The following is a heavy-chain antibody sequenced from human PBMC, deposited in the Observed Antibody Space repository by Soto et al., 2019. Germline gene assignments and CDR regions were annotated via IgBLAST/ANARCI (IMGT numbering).Heavy chain of an antibody. D-gene: IGHD5-18*01. CDR1: GGSFGRYY. V-gene: IGHV4-34*01. Sequence: SETLSLTCAVYGGSFGRYYWSWIRQPPGKGLEWIGEINHSGSTNYNPSLKSRVTISVDTSKNQFSLKLSSVTAADTAVYYCARAYSYGHNWFDPWGQGTLVTVSS. J-gene: IGHJ5*02. CDR2: INHSGST. CDR3: ARAYSYGHNWFDP.